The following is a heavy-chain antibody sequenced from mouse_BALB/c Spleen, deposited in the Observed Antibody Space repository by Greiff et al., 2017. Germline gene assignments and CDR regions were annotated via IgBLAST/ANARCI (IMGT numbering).Heavy chain of an antibody. J-gene: IGHJ4*01. CDR3: ASLYYRYDDAMDY. CDR2: IWAGGST. D-gene: IGHD2-14*01. Sequence: VMLVESGPGLVAPSQSLSITCTVSGFSLTSYGVHWVRQPPGKGLEWLGVIWAGGSTNYNSALMSRLSISKDNSKSQVFLKMNSLQTDDTAMYYCASLYYRYDDAMDYWGQGTSVTVSS. CDR1: GFSLTSYG. V-gene: IGHV2-9*02.